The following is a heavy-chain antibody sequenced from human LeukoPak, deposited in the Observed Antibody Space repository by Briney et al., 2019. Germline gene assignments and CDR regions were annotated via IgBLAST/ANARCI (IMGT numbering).Heavy chain of an antibody. CDR3: ARDYTVTLGTTTYFQH. CDR1: GYTFTSYG. V-gene: IGHV7-4-1*02. J-gene: IGHJ1*01. D-gene: IGHD1-7*01. Sequence: ASVKVSCKASGYTFTSYGISWVRQAPGQGLELMGWINTNTGNPTYAQGFTGRFVFSSDTSVSTAYLQISSLKAEDTAVYYCARDYTVTLGTTTYFQHWGQGTLVTVSS. CDR2: INTNTGNP.